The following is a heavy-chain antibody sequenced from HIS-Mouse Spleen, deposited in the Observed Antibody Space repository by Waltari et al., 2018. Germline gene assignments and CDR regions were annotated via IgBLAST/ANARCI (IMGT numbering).Heavy chain of an antibody. V-gene: IGHV3-73*01. D-gene: IGHD3-3*01. Sequence: EVQLVESGGGLVQPGGSLKLSCAASGFTFSGCAMRWVCQASGKGLEWVGRIRSKANSYATAYAASVKGRFTISRDDSKNTAYLQMNSLKTEDTAVYYCTGGSWSGYYFDYWGQGTLVTVSS. J-gene: IGHJ4*02. CDR1: GFTFSGCA. CDR2: IRSKANSYAT. CDR3: TGGSWSGYYFDY.